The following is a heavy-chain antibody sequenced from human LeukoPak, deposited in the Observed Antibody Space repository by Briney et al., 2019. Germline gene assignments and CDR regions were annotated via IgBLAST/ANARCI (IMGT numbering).Heavy chain of an antibody. J-gene: IGHJ4*02. Sequence: QPGRSLRLSCEASGFTFSSYAMHWVRQAPGKGLEWVAVISYDGSKKDYADSVKGRFTFSRDNSKNTLYLQMNSLRAEDTAVYYCAKHLADSTASFDCWGQGTLVIVSS. CDR1: GFTFSSYA. CDR2: ISYDGSKK. V-gene: IGHV3-30-3*02. D-gene: IGHD3-16*01. CDR3: AKHLADSTASFDC.